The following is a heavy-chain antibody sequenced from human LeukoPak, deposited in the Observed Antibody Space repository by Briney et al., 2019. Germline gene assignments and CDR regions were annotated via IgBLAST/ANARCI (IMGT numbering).Heavy chain of an antibody. Sequence: PSGTLSLTCTVSGGSLSSYYWSWIRQPPGKGLEWIGYIYYSGSTNYNPSLKSRVTISVDTSKNQFSLKLSSVTAADTAVYYCARHRGGWRSGYYGMDVWGQGTTVTVSS. J-gene: IGHJ6*02. CDR3: ARHRGGWRSGYYGMDV. CDR2: IYYSGST. V-gene: IGHV4-59*08. CDR1: GGSLSSYY. D-gene: IGHD3-3*01.